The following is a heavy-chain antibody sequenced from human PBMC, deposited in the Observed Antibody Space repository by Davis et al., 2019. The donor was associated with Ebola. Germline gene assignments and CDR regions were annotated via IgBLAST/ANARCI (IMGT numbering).Heavy chain of an antibody. V-gene: IGHV3-48*02. CDR2: ISSSSSTI. J-gene: IGHJ6*04. CDR1: GFTFSSYS. CDR3: ARDGKAELELYLYYYYGMDV. Sequence: GGSLRLSCAASGFTFSSYSMNWVRQAPGKGLEWVSYISSSSSTIYYADSVKGRFTISRDNAKNSLYLQMNSLRDEDTAVYYCARDGKAELELYLYYYYGMDVWGKGTTVTVSS. D-gene: IGHD1-7*01.